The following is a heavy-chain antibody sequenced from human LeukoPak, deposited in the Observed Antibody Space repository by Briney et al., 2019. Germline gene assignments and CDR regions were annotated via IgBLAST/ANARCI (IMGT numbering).Heavy chain of an antibody. CDR2: IYYSGST. Sequence: SETLSLTCTVSGGSISSYYWSWIRQPPGKGPEWIGYIYYSGSTNYNPSLKSRVTISVDTSKNQFSLKLSSVTAADTAVYYCARGGIVAPFDPWGQGTLVTVSS. CDR3: ARGGIVAPFDP. CDR1: GGSISSYY. D-gene: IGHD5-12*01. V-gene: IGHV4-59*01. J-gene: IGHJ5*02.